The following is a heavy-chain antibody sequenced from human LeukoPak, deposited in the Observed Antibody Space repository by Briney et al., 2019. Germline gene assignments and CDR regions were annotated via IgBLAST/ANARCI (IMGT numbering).Heavy chain of an antibody. V-gene: IGHV4-31*03. J-gene: IGHJ4*02. CDR1: GGSISSGGYY. CDR3: ASYDYVWGSYRHDY. Sequence: SETLSLTCTVSGGSISSGGYYWSWIRQHPGKGLEWIGYIYYSGSTYYNPSLKSRVTISVDTSKNQFSLKLSSVTAADTAAYYCASYDYVWGSYRHDYWGQGTLVTVSS. D-gene: IGHD3-16*02. CDR2: IYYSGST.